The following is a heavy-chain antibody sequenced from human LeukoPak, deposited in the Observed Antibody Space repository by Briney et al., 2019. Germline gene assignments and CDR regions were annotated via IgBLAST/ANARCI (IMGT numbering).Heavy chain of an antibody. CDR1: GGSISSYY. Sequence: SETLSLTCTVSGGSISSYYWSWIRQPPGKGLEWIGYIYYSGSTNYNPSLKSRVTISVDTSKNQFSLKLSSVTAADTAVYYCARDRYEGYMDVWGKGTTVTVSS. CDR3: ARDRYEGYMDV. V-gene: IGHV4-59*01. D-gene: IGHD2-2*01. CDR2: IYYSGST. J-gene: IGHJ6*03.